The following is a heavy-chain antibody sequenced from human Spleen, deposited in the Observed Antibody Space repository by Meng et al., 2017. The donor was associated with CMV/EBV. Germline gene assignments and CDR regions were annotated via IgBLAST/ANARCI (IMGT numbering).Heavy chain of an antibody. V-gene: IGHV1-2*02. J-gene: IGHJ4*02. CDR3: AKLGQLGDFGY. Sequence: ASVKVSCKASGYTFTGYYMHWVRQAPGQGLEWMGWINSHSGVTNYAQKFQGRVTMTRDASINTAYMALTRLTSDDTAVYYCAKLGQLGDFGYWGQGTLVTVSS. CDR1: GYTFTGYY. D-gene: IGHD3-10*01. CDR2: INSHSGVT.